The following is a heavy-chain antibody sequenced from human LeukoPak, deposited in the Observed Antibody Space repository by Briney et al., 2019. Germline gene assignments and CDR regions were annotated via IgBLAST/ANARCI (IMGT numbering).Heavy chain of an antibody. CDR3: ARDLYRGYDATEYYYYSMDV. CDR2: IYSGGST. CDR1: GFTVSSNY. J-gene: IGHJ6*02. D-gene: IGHD5-12*01. Sequence: GESLRLSCAASGFTVSSNYMSWVRQAPGKGLEWVAVIYSGGSTPYPDSVKGRFTISIDKSKNTMYIQMNSLRPEDTAVYYCARDLYRGYDATEYYYYSMDVWGQGTTVTVSS. V-gene: IGHV3-53*01.